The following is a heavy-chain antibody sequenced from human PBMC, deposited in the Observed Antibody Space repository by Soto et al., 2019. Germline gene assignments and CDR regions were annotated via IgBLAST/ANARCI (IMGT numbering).Heavy chain of an antibody. Sequence: CAASGFTFSSYAMSWVRQAPGKGLEWVSAISGSGGSTYYADSVKGRFTISRDNSKNTLYLQMSSLRAEDTAVYYCAKDGHYYDSRIFDPWGQGTLVTVSS. V-gene: IGHV3-23*01. J-gene: IGHJ5*02. D-gene: IGHD3-22*01. CDR2: ISGSGGST. CDR1: GFTFSSYA. CDR3: AKDGHYYDSRIFDP.